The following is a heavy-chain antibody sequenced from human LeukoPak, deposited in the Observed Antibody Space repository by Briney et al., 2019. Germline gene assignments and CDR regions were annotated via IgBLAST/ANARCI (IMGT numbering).Heavy chain of an antibody. V-gene: IGHV4-34*01. Sequence: PSETLSLTCAVYGGSFSGYYWSWIRQPPGKGLEWIGEINHSGSTNYNPSLKSRVTISVDTSKNQFSLKLSSVTAADTAVYYCARATNYYDSSGYYTWGQGTLVTVSS. J-gene: IGHJ5*02. D-gene: IGHD3-22*01. CDR1: GGSFSGYY. CDR3: ARATNYYDSSGYYT. CDR2: INHSGST.